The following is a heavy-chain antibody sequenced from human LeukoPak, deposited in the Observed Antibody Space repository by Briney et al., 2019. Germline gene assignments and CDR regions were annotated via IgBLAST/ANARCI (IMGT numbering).Heavy chain of an antibody. Sequence: VKVSCKASGGTFSSYAISWVRQAPGQGLEWMGRIIPIFGTANYAQKFQGRVTITTDESTSTAYMELSSLRFEDTAVYYCARSYYYDSSGYWRFDYWGQGTLVTVSS. CDR3: ARSYYYDSSGYWRFDY. V-gene: IGHV1-69*05. CDR2: IIPIFGTA. CDR1: GGTFSSYA. J-gene: IGHJ4*02. D-gene: IGHD3-22*01.